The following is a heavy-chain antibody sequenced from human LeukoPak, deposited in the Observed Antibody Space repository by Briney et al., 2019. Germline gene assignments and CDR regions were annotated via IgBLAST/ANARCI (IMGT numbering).Heavy chain of an antibody. CDR2: ISGSGGST. J-gene: IGHJ5*02. Sequence: PGGSLRLSCAASGFTFSSYAMSWVRQAPGKGLEWVSAISGSGGSTYYADSVKGRFTISRDNAKNSLYLQMNSLRAEDTAVYYCARGTRGWFDPWGQGTLVTVSS. V-gene: IGHV3-23*01. CDR3: ARGTRGWFDP. CDR1: GFTFSSYA. D-gene: IGHD1-1*01.